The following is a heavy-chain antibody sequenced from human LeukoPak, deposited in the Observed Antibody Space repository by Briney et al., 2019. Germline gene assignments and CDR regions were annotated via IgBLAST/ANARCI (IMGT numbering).Heavy chain of an antibody. J-gene: IGHJ4*02. CDR1: GYKFTGYY. D-gene: IGHD5-18*01. V-gene: IGHV1-2*02. CDR2: INPNSGDS. CDR3: AREIGGILVFDY. Sequence: ASVEVSFKASGYKFTGYYMHWVRQAPGQGLEWMGWINPNSGDSHHAQKFQGRVTMTRDTSISTAYMELSRLRSDDTAVYYCAREIGGILVFDYWGQGTLVTVSS.